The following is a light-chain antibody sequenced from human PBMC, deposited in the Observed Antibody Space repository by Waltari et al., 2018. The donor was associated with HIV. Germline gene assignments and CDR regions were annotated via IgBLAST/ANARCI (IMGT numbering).Light chain of an antibody. V-gene: IGLV1-47*01. Sequence: QSVLTQPPSASGTPGQRVVISCSGGSSNLGNNFVYWYQQLPGSTPKLLIYRNDQRPSGVSDRVSRSKSGTSASLAISGLRSEDEADYYCATWDDSLNSFWVFGGGTKVTVL. CDR2: RND. CDR3: ATWDDSLNSFWV. J-gene: IGLJ3*02. CDR1: SSNLGNNF.